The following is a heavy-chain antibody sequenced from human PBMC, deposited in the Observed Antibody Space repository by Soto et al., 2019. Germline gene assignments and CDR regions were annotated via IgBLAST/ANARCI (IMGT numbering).Heavy chain of an antibody. CDR1: GFTFDDYA. D-gene: IGHD6-13*01. J-gene: IGHJ4*02. CDR2: ISWNSGSM. Sequence: EVQLVESGGGLVQPGRSLRLSCAASGFTFDDYAMHWVRQAPGKGLEWVSGISWNSGSMGYADSVKGRFTISRDNAKNSLYLQMNSLRAEDTALYYCAKDKAAAPAAYYFDYWGQGTLVTVSS. CDR3: AKDKAAAPAAYYFDY. V-gene: IGHV3-9*01.